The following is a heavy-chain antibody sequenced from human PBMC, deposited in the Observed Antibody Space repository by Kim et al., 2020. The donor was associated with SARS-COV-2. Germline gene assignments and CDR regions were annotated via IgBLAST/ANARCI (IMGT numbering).Heavy chain of an antibody. Sequence: ASVKVSCKASGYTFTGYYMHWVRQAPGQGLEWMGRINPNGGGTDYAQKFQGRITMTRDTSISTAYMELSRLTSDDTAIYYCARVEGALVRGVLAYWGQGTLVTFSS. CDR3: ARVEGALVRGVLAY. D-gene: IGHD3-10*01. CDR2: INPNGGGT. CDR1: GYTFTGYY. J-gene: IGHJ4*02. V-gene: IGHV1-2*06.